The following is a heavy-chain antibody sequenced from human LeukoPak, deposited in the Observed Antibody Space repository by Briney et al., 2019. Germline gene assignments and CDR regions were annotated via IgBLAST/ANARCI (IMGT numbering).Heavy chain of an antibody. CDR1: GFTFDYYG. CDR2: IRYDGNDK. D-gene: IGHD3-10*01. CDR3: ARKYTTSYYSIDY. Sequence: GGSLRLSCAASGFTFDYYGFHWVRQAPGKGLEWVAFIRYDGNDKYYADSVKGRFTTSRDNSKKTLYLQMNSLKTEDTAVYYCARKYTTSYYSIDYWGQGTLVTVSS. J-gene: IGHJ4*02. V-gene: IGHV3-30*02.